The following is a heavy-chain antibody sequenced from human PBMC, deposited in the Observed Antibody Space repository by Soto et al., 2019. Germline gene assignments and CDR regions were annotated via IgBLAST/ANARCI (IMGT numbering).Heavy chain of an antibody. J-gene: IGHJ6*02. D-gene: IGHD1-20*01. CDR1: GFSITSPGMS. CDR3: ARSIRGPRKFNGMDF. CDR2: IERDDDDK. Sequence: SGPTLVNPTQTLTLTCSFSGFSITSPGMSVSWIRQPPGRALEWLALIERDDDDKYYSTSLKTRLTISKDTRKNQVVLTMANIDPADTATYYCARSIRGPRKFNGMDFWGQGTTVTV. V-gene: IGHV2-70*13.